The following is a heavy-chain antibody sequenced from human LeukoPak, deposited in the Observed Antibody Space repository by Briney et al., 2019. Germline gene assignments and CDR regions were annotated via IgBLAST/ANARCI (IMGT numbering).Heavy chain of an antibody. CDR3: ALYGGGSWYYFDY. Sequence: PGGSLRLSCAASGFTFSSYAMSWVRQAPGKGLEWISAISGSGGSTYYADSVKGRFTISRDNSKNTLYLQMNSLRAEDTAVYYCALYGGGSWYYFDYWGQGTLVTVSS. J-gene: IGHJ4*02. CDR2: ISGSGGST. V-gene: IGHV3-23*01. CDR1: GFTFSSYA. D-gene: IGHD6-13*01.